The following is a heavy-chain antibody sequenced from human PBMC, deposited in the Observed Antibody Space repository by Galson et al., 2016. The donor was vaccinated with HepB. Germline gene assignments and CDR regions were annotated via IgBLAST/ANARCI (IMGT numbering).Heavy chain of an antibody. V-gene: IGHV5-51*01. CDR2: IYPGDSDT. D-gene: IGHD5-24*01. J-gene: IGHJ3*02. CDR3: ARLGGRDGYKGLFVAFDI. Sequence: QSGAEVKKPGESLRISCKASGYSFSSFWIGWVRQMPGKGLEWMGIIYPGDSDTRDSPSFQGQVTISADRSINTAYLQWSSLKASDTAMYYCARLGGRDGYKGLFVAFDIWGRGTMVSVSS. CDR1: GYSFSSFW.